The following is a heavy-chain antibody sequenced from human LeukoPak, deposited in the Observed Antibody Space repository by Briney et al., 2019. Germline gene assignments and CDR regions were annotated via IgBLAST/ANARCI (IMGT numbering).Heavy chain of an antibody. D-gene: IGHD1-26*01. Sequence: GGSLRLSCAASGFTFSDYYMSWVRQAPGKGLEWDSYISSSGSTIYYADSVKGRFTISRDNAKNSLYLQMNSLRAEDTAVYYCASSYSGSYFDYWGQGTLVTVSS. CDR1: GFTFSDYY. CDR3: ASSYSGSYFDY. V-gene: IGHV3-11*01. J-gene: IGHJ4*02. CDR2: ISSSGSTI.